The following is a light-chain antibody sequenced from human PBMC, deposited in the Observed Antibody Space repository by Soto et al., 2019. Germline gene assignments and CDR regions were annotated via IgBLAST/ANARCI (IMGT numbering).Light chain of an antibody. J-gene: IGLJ1*01. V-gene: IGLV2-14*01. CDR2: EVN. CDR3: CSYTSSSTLV. Sequence: QSVLTQPASVSGSPGQSITISCTGTSSDVGGYTYVSWYQQHPGKAPKLMIYEVNKRPSGVSNRFSGSKSGNTAPLTISGLQAEDEADYYCCSYTSSSTLVFGTGTKVTVL. CDR1: SSDVGGYTY.